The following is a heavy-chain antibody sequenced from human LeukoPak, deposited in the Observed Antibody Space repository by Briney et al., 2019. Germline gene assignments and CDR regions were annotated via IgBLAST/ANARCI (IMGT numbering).Heavy chain of an antibody. V-gene: IGHV3-23*01. D-gene: IGHD5-12*01. Sequence: PGGSLRLSCPASGFTFSTYAMGWVRQAPVRGLEWVASISGSADITTYADSLKGRFTISRDNSKNTLYLQMNSLRDEDTALYYCGKYLQPSGYPYALDTWGQGTMVTVSS. J-gene: IGHJ3*02. CDR1: GFTFSTYA. CDR3: GKYLQPSGYPYALDT. CDR2: ISGSADIT.